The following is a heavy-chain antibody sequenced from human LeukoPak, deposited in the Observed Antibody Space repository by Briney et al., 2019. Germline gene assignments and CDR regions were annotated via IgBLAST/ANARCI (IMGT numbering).Heavy chain of an antibody. V-gene: IGHV4-34*01. D-gene: IGHD5-24*01. CDR2: INHSGST. CDR3: ARNDRRDGYNYSPD. J-gene: IGHJ4*02. CDR1: GGSFSGYY. Sequence: SETLSLTCAVYGGSFSGYYWSWIRQPPGKGLEWIGEINHSGSTNYNPSLKSRVTISVDTSKNQFSLKLSSVTAADTAVYYCARNDRRDGYNYSPDWGQGTLVTVSS.